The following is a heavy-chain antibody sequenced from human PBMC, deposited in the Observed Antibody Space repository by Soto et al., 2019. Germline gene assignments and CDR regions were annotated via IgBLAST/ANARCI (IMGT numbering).Heavy chain of an antibody. D-gene: IGHD6-13*01. CDR3: AKERYSSRSPDFDY. CDR1: GFTFSSYG. CDR2: ISYDGSNK. V-gene: IGHV3-30*18. Sequence: QVQLVESGGGVVQPGRSLRLSCAASGFTFSSYGMHWVRQAPGKGLEWVAVISYDGSNKYYADSVKGRFTISRDNSKNTLYLQMNSLRAEDTAVYYCAKERYSSRSPDFDYWGQGKLVTVSA. J-gene: IGHJ4*02.